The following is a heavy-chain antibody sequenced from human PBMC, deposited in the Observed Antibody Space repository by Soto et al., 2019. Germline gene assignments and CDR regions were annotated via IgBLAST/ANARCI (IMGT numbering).Heavy chain of an antibody. CDR3: AGVRSGGNDAFDI. V-gene: IGHV1-69*02. J-gene: IGHJ3*02. D-gene: IGHD2-15*01. CDR1: GGTFSSYT. CDR2: IIPILGIA. Sequence: QVQLVQSGAEVKKPGSSVKVSCKASGGTFSSYTISWVRQAPGQGLEWMGRIIPILGIAHYAQKFQGRVTINAEKSTSKTHMELSSLRPEDTVVSYCAGVRSGGNDAFDICGQGAMVNVSS.